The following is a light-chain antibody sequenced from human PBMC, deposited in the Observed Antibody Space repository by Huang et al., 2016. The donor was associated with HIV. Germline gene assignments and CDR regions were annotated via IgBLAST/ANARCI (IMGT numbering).Light chain of an antibody. Sequence: DVVMTQSPLSVPVTLGQPASISCRSSQSLLHSDGNTYLIWLQQRPGHSPRRLIYKVSNRDSGVPDRFSGSGSGSDFTLRISRVEPEDVGVYYCMQGTHWPLTFGGGTKVEIK. CDR1: QSLLHSDGNTY. CDR2: KVS. J-gene: IGKJ4*01. CDR3: MQGTHWPLT. V-gene: IGKV2-30*02.